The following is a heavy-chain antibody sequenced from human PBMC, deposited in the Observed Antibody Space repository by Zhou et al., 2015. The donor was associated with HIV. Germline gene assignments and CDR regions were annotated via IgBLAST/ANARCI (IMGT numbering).Heavy chain of an antibody. CDR3: ARDPTFRSDITMTDNWFDS. CDR2: LIPVFTTL. Sequence: QVQLVQSGAEVKKPGSSVKVSCKASGGTFSSYAISWVRQAPGQGLEWMGGLIPVFTTLNVAHKFQGRVTITADRSTNTTNLELRNLRYEDTAVYYCARDPTFRSDITMTDNWFDSWGQGILITVSS. D-gene: IGHD3-22*01. CDR1: GGTFSSYA. J-gene: IGHJ5*02. V-gene: IGHV1-69*06.